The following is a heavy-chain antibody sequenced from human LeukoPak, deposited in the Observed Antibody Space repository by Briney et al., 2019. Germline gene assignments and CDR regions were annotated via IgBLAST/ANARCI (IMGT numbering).Heavy chain of an antibody. CDR1: GESFSGYH. V-gene: IGHV4-34*01. CDR3: ARDITMVRRVIRNWFDP. Sequence: SETLSLTCAVYGESFSGYHWSWIRQSPGKGLEWIGEINHTEDTDYNPSLKSRVTMSVDTSKNQFSLKLSSVTAADTAVYYCARDITMVRRVIRNWFDPWGQGTLVTVSS. J-gene: IGHJ5*02. D-gene: IGHD3-10*01. CDR2: INHTEDT.